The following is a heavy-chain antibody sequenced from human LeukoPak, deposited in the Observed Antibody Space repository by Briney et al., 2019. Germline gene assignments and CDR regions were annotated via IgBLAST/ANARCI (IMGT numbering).Heavy chain of an antibody. Sequence: GGSLRLSCAASGFTFSSYGMSWVRQAPGKGLEWVSAISGDGVSTYYADSVKGRFTISRDNSKNTLYLQVNSLRAEDTAVYYCGNSDTDMVTSNYYFDYWGQGTLVTVSS. CDR2: ISGDGVST. D-gene: IGHD5-18*01. V-gene: IGHV3-23*01. J-gene: IGHJ4*02. CDR1: GFTFSSYG. CDR3: GNSDTDMVTSNYYFDY.